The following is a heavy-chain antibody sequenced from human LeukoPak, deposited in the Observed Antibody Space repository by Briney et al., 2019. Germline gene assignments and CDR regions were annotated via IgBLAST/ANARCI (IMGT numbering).Heavy chain of an antibody. J-gene: IGHJ4*02. CDR3: ARDRGRGYSYGWDY. CDR1: GFNFSTYS. D-gene: IGHD5-18*01. Sequence: GGSLRLSCAASGFNFSTYSMNWVRQAPGKGLEWVSYISVRGGDIYYADSVKGRFTVSRDNAKNSLYLQMHTLRDEDTAVYYCARDRGRGYSYGWDYWGQGTLVTVSS. CDR2: ISVRGGDI. V-gene: IGHV3-48*02.